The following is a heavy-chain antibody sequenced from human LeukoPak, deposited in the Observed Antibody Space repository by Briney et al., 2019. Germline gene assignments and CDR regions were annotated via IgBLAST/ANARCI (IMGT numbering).Heavy chain of an antibody. CDR1: GFTFSNYT. Sequence: GGSLRLSCAASGFTFSNYTMTWVRQAPGKGLEWVSSISRSGAYIYYADSVKGRFTISRDNAKNSLYLQMNSLRAEDTAVYYCAELGITMIGGVWGKGTTVTISS. CDR2: ISRSGAYI. V-gene: IGHV3-21*01. J-gene: IGHJ6*04. D-gene: IGHD3-10*02. CDR3: AELGITMIGGV.